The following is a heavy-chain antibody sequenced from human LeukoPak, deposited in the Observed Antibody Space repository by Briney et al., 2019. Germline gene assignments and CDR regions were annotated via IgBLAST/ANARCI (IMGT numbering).Heavy chain of an antibody. D-gene: IGHD6-13*01. Sequence: KPGGSLRLFCAASGFTFSDYYISWIRQAPGKGLEWVSYISSSSSYTNYADSVKGRFTISRDNAKNSLYLQMNSLRAEDTAVYYCAREYSSSWYGPDYYYYGMDVWGKGTTVTVSS. CDR1: GFTFSDYY. J-gene: IGHJ6*04. CDR2: ISSSSSYT. CDR3: AREYSSSWYGPDYYYYGMDV. V-gene: IGHV3-11*06.